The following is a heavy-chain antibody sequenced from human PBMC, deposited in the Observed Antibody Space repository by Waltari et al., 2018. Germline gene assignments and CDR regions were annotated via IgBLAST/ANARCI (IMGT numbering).Heavy chain of an antibody. Sequence: QVQLVQSAAEVKNPGAAVKVSCKTSGYSFTSYDVNWVRQATGQGLEWMGWMNPSWADTDYARKFQGRVTMTTNISISTAYLELSGLRSEDTAVYYCARAVGGAARGYYGMDVWGQGTTVTVSS. V-gene: IGHV1-8*01. J-gene: IGHJ6*02. CDR1: GYSFTSYD. CDR2: MNPSWADT. CDR3: ARAVGGAARGYYGMDV. D-gene: IGHD1-26*01.